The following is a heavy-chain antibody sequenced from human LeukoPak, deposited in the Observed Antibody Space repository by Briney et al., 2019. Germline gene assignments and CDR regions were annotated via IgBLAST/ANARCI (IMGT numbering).Heavy chain of an antibody. D-gene: IGHD6-19*01. Sequence: PGGSLRLSCAASGFTFSNSDMEWVRQAPGKGLEWVSSITQSSTYIYYADSLRGRFTVSRDNAKSSLYLQMNSLTADDTAVYYCARNLNSPIAMAGSVYWGQGTLVTVSS. CDR1: GFTFSNSD. CDR3: ARNLNSPIAMAGSVY. J-gene: IGHJ4*02. CDR2: ITQSSTYI. V-gene: IGHV3-21*01.